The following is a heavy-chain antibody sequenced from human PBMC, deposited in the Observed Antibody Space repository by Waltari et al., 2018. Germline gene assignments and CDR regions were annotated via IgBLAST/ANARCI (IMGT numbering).Heavy chain of an antibody. CDR1: GGSFSGYY. CDR2: INHSGST. V-gene: IGHV4-34*01. Sequence: QVQLQQWGAGLLKPSETLSLTCAVYGGSFSGYYWSWIRQPPGEGLEWIGEINHSGSTNYNPSLKSRVTISVDTSKNQFSLKLSSVTAADTAVYYCARGGARFGELLSDYWGQGTLVTVSS. D-gene: IGHD3-10*01. CDR3: ARGGARFGELLSDY. J-gene: IGHJ4*02.